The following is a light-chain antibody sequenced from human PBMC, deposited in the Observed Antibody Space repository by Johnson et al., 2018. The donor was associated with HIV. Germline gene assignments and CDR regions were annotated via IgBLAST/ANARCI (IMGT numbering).Light chain of an antibody. CDR1: SSNIGNNY. Sequence: QSVLTQPPSVSAAPGQKVTISCSGSSSNIGNNYVSWYQQLPGTAPKLLIYDNNKRPSGIPDRFSGSKSGTSATLGITGLQTGDEADYYFGTWDSSLSAYVFGTVTKVTVL. J-gene: IGLJ1*01. V-gene: IGLV1-51*01. CDR2: DNN. CDR3: GTWDSSLSAYV.